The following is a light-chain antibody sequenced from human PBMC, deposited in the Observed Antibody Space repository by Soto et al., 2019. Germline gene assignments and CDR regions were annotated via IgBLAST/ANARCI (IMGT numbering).Light chain of an antibody. V-gene: IGKV3-15*01. J-gene: IGKJ5*01. CDR3: QQYNNWPFS. CDR1: QGVTTN. CDR2: DVS. Sequence: EIVMTQSPATLSVSPGERATLSCRAGQGVTTNFAWYQQKSGQSHRLLIYDVSIRATGVPARFSATGSETDFTLTISGLQSEDSAVYFCQQYNNWPFSFGQGTRLEIK.